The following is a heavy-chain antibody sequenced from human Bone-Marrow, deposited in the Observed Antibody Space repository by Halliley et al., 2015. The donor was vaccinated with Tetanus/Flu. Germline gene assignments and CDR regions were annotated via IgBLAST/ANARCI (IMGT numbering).Heavy chain of an antibody. V-gene: IGHV4-59*08. D-gene: IGHD2-21*02. Sequence: GLVKPSETLSLTCTVSGGSISSNYWSWIRQPPGKGLEWIGYIYSSGSTNYNPSLKSRVTISLDTSKNHFSLTLTSVTAADTAVYYCARHSQYCGAGDCYASAEYFQHWGQGTLVTVSS. CDR2: IYSSGST. CDR3: ARHSQYCGAGDCYASAEYFQH. CDR1: GGSISSNY. J-gene: IGHJ1*01.